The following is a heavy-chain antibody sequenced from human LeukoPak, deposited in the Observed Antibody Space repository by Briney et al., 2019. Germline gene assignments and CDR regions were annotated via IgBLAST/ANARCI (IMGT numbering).Heavy chain of an antibody. Sequence: GGSLRLSCAASGFTVSSNYMSWVRQAPGKGLEWVSVIYSGGSTYYADSVKGRFTISRDNSKNTLYLQMNSLRAEDTAVYYCASRKGTTVTADYYYYMDVWGKGTTVTVSS. J-gene: IGHJ6*03. CDR2: IYSGGST. CDR1: GFTVSSNY. D-gene: IGHD4-17*01. CDR3: ASRKGTTVTADYYYYMDV. V-gene: IGHV3-53*01.